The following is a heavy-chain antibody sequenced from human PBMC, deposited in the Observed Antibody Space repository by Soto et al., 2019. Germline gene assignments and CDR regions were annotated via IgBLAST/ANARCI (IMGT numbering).Heavy chain of an antibody. CDR2: IYYSGST. V-gene: IGHV4-31*03. CDR1: GGSISSGGYY. J-gene: IGHJ4*02. CDR3: ARVVAAAGDAPA. D-gene: IGHD6-13*01. Sequence: SETLSLTCTVSGGSISSGGYYWSWIRQHPGKGLEWIGYIYYSGSTYYNPSLKSRVTISVDTSKNQFSLKLSSVTAADTAVYYCARVVAAAGDAPAWGQGTLVTVSS.